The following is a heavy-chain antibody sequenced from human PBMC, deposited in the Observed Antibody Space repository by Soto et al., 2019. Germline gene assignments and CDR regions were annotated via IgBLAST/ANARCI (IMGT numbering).Heavy chain of an antibody. CDR1: GGSISSGDYY. D-gene: IGHD1-26*01. Sequence: QVQLQESGPGLVKPSQTLSLTCSVSGGSISSGDYYWSWIRQPPGKGLEWIGYIYYSGSTYYNPSLKSRVTISVDTSKNQFSLKLSSVTVADTAVYYCARVGMISGSYWVDYWGQGTLVTVSS. V-gene: IGHV4-30-4*01. CDR3: ARVGMISGSYWVDY. CDR2: IYYSGST. J-gene: IGHJ4*02.